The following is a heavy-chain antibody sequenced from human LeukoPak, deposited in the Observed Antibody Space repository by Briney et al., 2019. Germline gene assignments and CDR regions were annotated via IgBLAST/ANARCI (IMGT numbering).Heavy chain of an antibody. Sequence: PSETLSLTCTVSGGSISSSSYYWGWIRQPPGKGLEWIGSIYYSGSTYYNPSLKSRVTISVDTSKNQFSLKLSSVTAADTAVYYCAGDWPYYYDSSGHDASDIWGQGTMVTVSS. CDR1: GGSISSSSYY. CDR2: IYYSGST. CDR3: AGDWPYYYDSSGHDASDI. J-gene: IGHJ3*02. D-gene: IGHD3-22*01. V-gene: IGHV4-39*07.